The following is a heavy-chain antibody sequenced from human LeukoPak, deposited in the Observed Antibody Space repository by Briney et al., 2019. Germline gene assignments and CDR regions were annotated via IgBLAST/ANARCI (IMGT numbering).Heavy chain of an antibody. Sequence: SETLSLTCTVSGDSISSSTYYWGWIRQPPGKGLEWIGSIFYSGSTYYNPPLKSRVTISVDTSKNQFSLKLRSVTAADTAVYYCARHGGPRSNSFQLPLDYWGQGTLVTVSS. CDR1: GDSISSSTYY. D-gene: IGHD2-2*01. V-gene: IGHV4-39*01. J-gene: IGHJ4*02. CDR2: IFYSGST. CDR3: ARHGGPRSNSFQLPLDY.